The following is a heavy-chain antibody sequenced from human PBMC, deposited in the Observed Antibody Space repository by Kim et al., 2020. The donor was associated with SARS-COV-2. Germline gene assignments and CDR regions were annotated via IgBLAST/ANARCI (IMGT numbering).Heavy chain of an antibody. CDR1: GGSITSGGYY. J-gene: IGHJ4*02. Sequence: SETLSLTCTVSGGSITSGGYYWSWIRQPPGKGLEWIGYIYYSGNTYYNPSLKSRVTISLDTSKNQFSLKLTSVTAADTAVYYCARDRSGWHGLIDYWGQGTLVTVSS. V-gene: IGHV4-31*03. CDR2: IYYSGNT. D-gene: IGHD6-19*01. CDR3: ARDRSGWHGLIDY.